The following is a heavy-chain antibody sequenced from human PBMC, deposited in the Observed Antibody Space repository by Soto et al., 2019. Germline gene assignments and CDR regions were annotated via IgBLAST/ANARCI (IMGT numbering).Heavy chain of an antibody. CDR3: ARGRHLATTGMDFYYHLDV. CDR2: ISYDGSKK. V-gene: IGHV3-30-3*01. CDR1: GFSLTSFT. D-gene: IGHD3-10*01. J-gene: IGHJ6*02. Sequence: QEHLVESGGGVVQPGKSLRLSCTASGFSLTSFTVHWVRQAPGKGLEWVTLISYDGSKKDYIDSVKGRFTISRDNFKNAVYMEIDKLRAADTALYFCARGRHLATTGMDFYYHLDVWGQGTTVTVSS.